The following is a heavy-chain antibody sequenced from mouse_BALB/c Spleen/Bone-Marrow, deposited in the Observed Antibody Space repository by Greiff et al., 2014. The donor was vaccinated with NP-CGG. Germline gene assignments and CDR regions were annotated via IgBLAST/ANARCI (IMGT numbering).Heavy chain of an antibody. J-gene: IGHJ4*01. V-gene: IGHV2-9*02. Sequence: VQRVESGPGLVAPSQSPSITCTVSGFSLTSYGVHWVRQPPGKGLEWLGVIWAGGSTNYNSALMSRLSISKDNSKSQVFLKMNSLQIDDTAMYYCARSGLRRPAMDYWGQGTSVTVSS. CDR3: ARSGLRRPAMDY. CDR2: IWAGGST. CDR1: GFSLTSYG. D-gene: IGHD2-4*01.